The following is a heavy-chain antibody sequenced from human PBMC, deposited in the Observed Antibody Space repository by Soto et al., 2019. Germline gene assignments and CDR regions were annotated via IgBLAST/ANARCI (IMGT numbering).Heavy chain of an antibody. CDR1: GFTFSSYA. CDR3: AKLGSSSWSPHYYFDY. Sequence: GGSLRLSCAASGFTFSSYAMHWVRQAPGKGLEWVAVISYDGSNKYYADSVKGRFTISRDNSKNTLYLQMSSLRAEDTAIYYCAKLGSSSWSPHYYFDYWGQGTLVTVSS. CDR2: ISYDGSNK. D-gene: IGHD6-13*01. V-gene: IGHV3-30-3*02. J-gene: IGHJ4*02.